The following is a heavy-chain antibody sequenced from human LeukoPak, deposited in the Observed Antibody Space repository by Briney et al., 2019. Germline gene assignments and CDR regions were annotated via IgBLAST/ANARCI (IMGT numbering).Heavy chain of an antibody. CDR2: IYYSGST. V-gene: IGHV4-39*07. D-gene: IGHD5-12*01. CDR3: ARDGSGYDSLIDY. J-gene: IGHJ4*02. Sequence: SETLSLTCTVSGGSISSSSYYWGWLRQPPGKGLEGVGSIYYSGSTYYNPSLKSRVTISVDTSKNQFSLKLSSVTAADTDVYYCARDGSGYDSLIDYWGQGTLVTVSS. CDR1: GGSISSSSYY.